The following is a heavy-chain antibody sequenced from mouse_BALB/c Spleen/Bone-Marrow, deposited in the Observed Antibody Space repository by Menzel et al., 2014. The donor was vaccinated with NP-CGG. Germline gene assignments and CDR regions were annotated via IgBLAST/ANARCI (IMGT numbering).Heavy chain of an antibody. V-gene: IGHV5-4*02. Sequence: EVKLMESGGALVKPGGSLKLSCAASGFTFSDYFMYWVRRTPEKRLEWVATISDGGNYTCYPDSVKGRFTISRDNAKNNLHLQMNSLKSEDTAKYFCARDGDYRYAWFAFWGQGTLVTVSA. CDR2: ISDGGNYT. D-gene: IGHD2-14*01. J-gene: IGHJ3*01. CDR1: GFTFSDYF. CDR3: ARDGDYRYAWFAF.